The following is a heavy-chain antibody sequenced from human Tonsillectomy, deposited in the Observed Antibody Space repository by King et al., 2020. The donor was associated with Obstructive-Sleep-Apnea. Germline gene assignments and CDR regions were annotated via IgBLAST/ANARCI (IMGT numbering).Heavy chain of an antibody. CDR2: IKQDGSEK. CDR3: ARDCSGGSCYYPYSYGMDV. CDR1: GFTFSSYW. D-gene: IGHD2-15*01. Sequence: VQLVESGGGLVQPGGSLRLSCAASGFTFSSYWMSWVRQAPGKGLEWVANIKQDGSEKYYVDSVKGRFTISRDNAKNSLYLQMNSLRAEDSAVYYCARDCSGGSCYYPYSYGMDVWGQGTTVTVSS. V-gene: IGHV3-7*01. J-gene: IGHJ6*02.